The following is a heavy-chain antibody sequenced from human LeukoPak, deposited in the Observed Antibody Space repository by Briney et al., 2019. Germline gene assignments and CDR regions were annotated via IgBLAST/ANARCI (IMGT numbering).Heavy chain of an antibody. V-gene: IGHV4-30-4*01. CDR1: SGSISSDDYY. J-gene: IGHJ6*02. Sequence: PSETLSLTCTVSSGSISSDDYYWSWIRQPPGKGLEWIGSIYYSGSTYYSPSFKSRLSISIDTSKNQFSLKLSSVTAADTAVYYCARGEMATKPWGGYYYYGMDVWGQGTTVTVSS. CDR3: ARGEMATKPWGGYYYYGMDV. CDR2: IYYSGST. D-gene: IGHD5-24*01.